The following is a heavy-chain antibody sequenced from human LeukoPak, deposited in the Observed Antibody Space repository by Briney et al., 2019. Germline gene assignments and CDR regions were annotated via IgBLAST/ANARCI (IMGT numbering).Heavy chain of an antibody. V-gene: IGHV3-23*01. J-gene: IGHJ4*02. CDR1: GFTFSSYA. CDR2: ISGSGGST. Sequence: PGGPLRLSCAVSGFTFSSYAMSWVRQAPGKGLEWVSAISGSGGSTYYADSVKGRFTISRDNSKNTLYLQMNSLRAEDTAVYYCAKDHHKAMIVVVNFDYWGQGTLVTVSS. D-gene: IGHD3-22*01. CDR3: AKDHHKAMIVVVNFDY.